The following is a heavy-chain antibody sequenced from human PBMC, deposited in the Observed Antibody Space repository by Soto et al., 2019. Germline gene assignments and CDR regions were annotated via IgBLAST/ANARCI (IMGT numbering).Heavy chain of an antibody. D-gene: IGHD6-19*01. CDR3: ANSWSRAVAGQPGWFDP. Sequence: GGSLRLSCAASGFTFSSYAMSWVRQAPGKGLEWVSAISGSGGSTYYADSVKGRFTISRDNSKNTLYLQMNSLRAEDTAVYYCANSWSRAVAGQPGWFDPWGQGTLVTVSS. V-gene: IGHV3-23*01. CDR2: ISGSGGST. J-gene: IGHJ5*02. CDR1: GFTFSSYA.